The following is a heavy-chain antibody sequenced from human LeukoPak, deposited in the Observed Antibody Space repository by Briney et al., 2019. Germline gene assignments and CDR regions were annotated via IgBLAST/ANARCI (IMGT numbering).Heavy chain of an antibody. CDR2: INPNSGGT. V-gene: IGHV1-2*02. D-gene: IGHD3-10*01. CDR3: ARHLGYYGSGSYYWGLGYYMDV. Sequence: ASVKVSCKASGYTFTGYYMHWVRQAPGQGLEWMGWINPNSGGTNYTQKFQGRVTMTRDTSISTAYMELSRLRSDDTAVYYCARHLGYYGSGSYYWGLGYYMDVWGKGTTVTISS. J-gene: IGHJ6*03. CDR1: GYTFTGYY.